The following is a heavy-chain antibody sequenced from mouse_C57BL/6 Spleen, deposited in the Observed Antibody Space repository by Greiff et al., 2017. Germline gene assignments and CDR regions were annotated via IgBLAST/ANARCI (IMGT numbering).Heavy chain of an antibody. Sequence: EVKLMESEGGLVQPGSSMKLSCTASGFTFSDYYMAWVRQVPEKGLEWVANINYDGSSTYYLDSLKSRFIISRDNAKNILYLQMSSLKSEDTDTYYCARDERDYGFAYWGQGTLVTVSA. CDR1: GFTFSDYY. J-gene: IGHJ3*01. CDR3: ARDERDYGFAY. CDR2: INYDGSST. V-gene: IGHV5-16*01. D-gene: IGHD1-1*01.